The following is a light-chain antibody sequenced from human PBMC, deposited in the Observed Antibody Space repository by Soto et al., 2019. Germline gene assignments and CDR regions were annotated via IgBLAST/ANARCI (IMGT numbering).Light chain of an antibody. CDR1: QTVLSNSNNKNY. CDR3: QQYHSDPIT. Sequence: DFVMTQSPDSLAVSLGERATINCKSSQTVLSNSNNKNYLAWFQQKPGQHPKLLISWASIRESGVPDRFSGSGSGKDFTLTISSLQAEDVAVYYCQQYHSDPITFGQGTRLEIK. V-gene: IGKV4-1*01. J-gene: IGKJ5*01. CDR2: WAS.